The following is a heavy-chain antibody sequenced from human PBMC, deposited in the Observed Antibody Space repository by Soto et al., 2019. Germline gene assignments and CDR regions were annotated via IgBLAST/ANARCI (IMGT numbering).Heavy chain of an antibody. CDR3: ATEHVSIFGVVIPQVDP. D-gene: IGHD3-3*01. J-gene: IGHJ5*02. V-gene: IGHV3-21*01. CDR2: ISSSSSYI. Sequence: EVQLVESGGGLVKPGGSLRLSCAASGFTFSSYSMNWVRQAPGKGLEWVSSISSSSSYIYYADSVKGRFTISRDNAKNSLYLQMNSLRAEDTAVYYCATEHVSIFGVVIPQVDPWGQGTLVTVSS. CDR1: GFTFSSYS.